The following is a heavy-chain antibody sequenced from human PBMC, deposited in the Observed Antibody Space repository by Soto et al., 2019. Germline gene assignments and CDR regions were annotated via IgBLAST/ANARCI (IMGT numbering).Heavy chain of an antibody. J-gene: IGHJ6*02. CDR3: ARHEPPFWSGYYVHYYGMDV. D-gene: IGHD3-3*01. Sequence: SETLSLTCTVSGGSISSSSYYWGWIRQPPGKGLEWIGSIYYSGSTYYNPSLKSRVTISVDTSKNQFSLKLSSVTAADTAVYYCARHEPPFWSGYYVHYYGMDVWGQGTTVTVSS. CDR1: GGSISSSSYY. CDR2: IYYSGST. V-gene: IGHV4-39*01.